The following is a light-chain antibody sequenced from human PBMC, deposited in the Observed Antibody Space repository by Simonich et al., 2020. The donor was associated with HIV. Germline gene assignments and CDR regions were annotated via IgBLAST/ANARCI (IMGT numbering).Light chain of an antibody. CDR3: QQYYTTPPT. CDR1: RNILYNSNNKNY. V-gene: IGKV4-1*01. J-gene: IGKJ1*01. CDR2: WAS. Sequence: DIVMTQSPASLAVSLGERATINCKSSRNILYNSNNKNYLAWYQQKPGKPPNLLIYWASTRESGVPDRFSASGSGTDFTLTISSLQAEDVAVYYCQQYYTTPPTFGQGTKVEIK.